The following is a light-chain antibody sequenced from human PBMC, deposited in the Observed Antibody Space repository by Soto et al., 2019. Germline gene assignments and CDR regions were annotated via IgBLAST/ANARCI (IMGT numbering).Light chain of an antibody. Sequence: EIVLTQSPATLSLSPGERATLSCRASQSVNTYLAWYQQKPGQPPRLLIYDASTRATGIPARFSGSGSGTDFTLTISGLESEYFVGYCCQERSISITFGQGTGLDIK. CDR3: QERSISIT. J-gene: IGKJ5*01. V-gene: IGKV3-11*01. CDR1: QSVNTY. CDR2: DAS.